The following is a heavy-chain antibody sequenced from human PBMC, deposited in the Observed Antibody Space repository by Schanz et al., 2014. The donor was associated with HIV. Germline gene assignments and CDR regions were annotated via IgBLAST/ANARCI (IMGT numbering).Heavy chain of an antibody. Sequence: VQLVESGGGVVQPGRSLRLSCAASGFIFSTYAMHWVRQETGRGLEWVSSITTTGDTFYPGSVKGRFTISREDAKNSLYLQMSSLRPGDTAVYYCARAKIDVGWLLRRNLWYFDLWGRGTLVSVSS. V-gene: IGHV3-13*01. D-gene: IGHD2-15*01. J-gene: IGHJ2*01. CDR2: ITTTGDT. CDR3: ARAKIDVGWLLRRNLWYFDL. CDR1: GFIFSTYA.